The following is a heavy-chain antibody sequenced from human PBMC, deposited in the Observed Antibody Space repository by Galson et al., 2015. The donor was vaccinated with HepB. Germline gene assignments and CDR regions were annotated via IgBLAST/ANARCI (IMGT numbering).Heavy chain of an antibody. J-gene: IGHJ4*02. CDR2: IYSGGST. CDR1: GFTVSSNY. Sequence: SLRLSCAASGFTVSSNYMSWVRQAPGKGLEWVSVIYSGGSTYYADSVKGRFTISRDNSKNTLYLQMNSLRAEDTAVYYCARVGRGSGWGRGLLAQDYWGQGTLVTVSS. CDR3: ARVGRGSGWGRGLLAQDY. D-gene: IGHD6-19*01. V-gene: IGHV3-53*01.